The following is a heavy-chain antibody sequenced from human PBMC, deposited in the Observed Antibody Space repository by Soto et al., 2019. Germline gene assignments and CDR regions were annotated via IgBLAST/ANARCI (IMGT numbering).Heavy chain of an antibody. CDR3: ARDQPYYDVRIVYYARYYQYGREF. Sequence: PLSRPCGISGDRVSSTSAAWNWIRQSPSRGFEWLGRTYYRSKWYNDYAVSVKSRITINPDTSKNQFSLQLNSVTPEDTAVYYCARDQPYYDVRIVYYARYYQYGREFWSQRTSVT. J-gene: IGHJ6*02. CDR1: GDRVSSTSAA. V-gene: IGHV6-1*01. CDR2: TYYRSKWYN. D-gene: IGHD3-3*01.